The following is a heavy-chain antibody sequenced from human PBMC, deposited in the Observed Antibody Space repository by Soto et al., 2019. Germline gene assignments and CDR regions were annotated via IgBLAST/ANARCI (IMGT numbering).Heavy chain of an antibody. CDR2: ISTSGSTI. D-gene: IGHD1-26*01. CDR1: GFSFNAYE. CDR3: AYGGSCDY. Sequence: GGSLRLSCAASGFSFNAYEMNWVRQAPGKGLEWVSYISTSGSTIYYADSVKGRFTISRDNGKNSLYLQMNSLRAEDTAVYYCAYGGSCDYWGQGTQVTVSS. J-gene: IGHJ4*02. V-gene: IGHV3-48*03.